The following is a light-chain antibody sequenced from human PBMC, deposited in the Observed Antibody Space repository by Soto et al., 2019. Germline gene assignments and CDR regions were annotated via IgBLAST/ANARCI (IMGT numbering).Light chain of an antibody. Sequence: EIMLTQSPGTVSLSPGERATLSCRASQSVSSSYLAWYQQKPGQAPRLLIYGASSRATGIPDRFSGSGSGTDFTLTISRLEPEDFAVYYCQQYGSSPLTFGGGTKVEIK. V-gene: IGKV3-20*01. CDR1: QSVSSSY. J-gene: IGKJ4*01. CDR2: GAS. CDR3: QQYGSSPLT.